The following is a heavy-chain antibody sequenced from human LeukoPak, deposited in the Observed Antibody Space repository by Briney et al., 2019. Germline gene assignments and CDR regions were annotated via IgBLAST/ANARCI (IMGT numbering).Heavy chain of an antibody. D-gene: IGHD2-15*01. Sequence: PGGSLRLSCAASGFTLSSHSMNWVRQAPGKGLEWVSYIDSSSTTMYYADSVKGRFTISRGNSKSTLCLQMNSLRAEDTAVYYCAKQLGYCSDGSCYFPYWGQGTLVTVSS. J-gene: IGHJ4*02. CDR1: GFTLSSHS. CDR3: AKQLGYCSDGSCYFPY. CDR2: IDSSSTTM. V-gene: IGHV3-48*01.